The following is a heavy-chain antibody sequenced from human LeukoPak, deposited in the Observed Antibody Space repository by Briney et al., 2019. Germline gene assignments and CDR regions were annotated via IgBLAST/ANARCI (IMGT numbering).Heavy chain of an antibody. CDR2: INHSGST. V-gene: IGHV4-34*01. D-gene: IGHD6-19*01. Sequence: SETLSLTCAVYGGSFSGYYWSSIRQPPGKGLEWIGEINHSGSTNYNPSLKSRVTISVDTSKNQFSLKLSSVTAADTAVYYCARSGSGWYVPTGLFDYWGQGTLVTVSS. CDR3: ARSGSGWYVPTGLFDY. J-gene: IGHJ4*02. CDR1: GGSFSGYY.